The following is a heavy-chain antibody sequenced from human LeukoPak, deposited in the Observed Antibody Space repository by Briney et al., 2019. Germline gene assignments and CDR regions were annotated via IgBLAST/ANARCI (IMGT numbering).Heavy chain of an antibody. V-gene: IGHV4-34*01. CDR2: INHSGST. J-gene: IGHJ4*02. CDR3: ARDSPYDSSGYRFDY. D-gene: IGHD3-22*01. CDR1: GGSFSGYY. Sequence: SETLSLTXAVYGGSFSGYYWSWIRQPPGKGLEWIGEINHSGSTNYNPSLKSRVTISVDTSKNQFSLKLSSVTAADTAVYYCARDSPYDSSGYRFDYWGQGTLVTVSS.